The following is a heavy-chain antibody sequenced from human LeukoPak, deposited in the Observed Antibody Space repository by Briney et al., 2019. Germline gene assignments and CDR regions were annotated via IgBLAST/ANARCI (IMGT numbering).Heavy chain of an antibody. CDR1: GFTFSDYY. V-gene: IGHV3-11*01. D-gene: IGHD3-22*01. CDR3: ASTWGSGYRFDY. Sequence: PGGSLRLSFAASGFTFSDYYMSWIRHAPGNGLVWVSYISSSGSTIYYADSVKGRFTISRDNAKNSLYLQMNSLRAEDTAVYYCASTWGSGYRFDYWGQGTLVTVSS. CDR2: ISSSGSTI. J-gene: IGHJ4*02.